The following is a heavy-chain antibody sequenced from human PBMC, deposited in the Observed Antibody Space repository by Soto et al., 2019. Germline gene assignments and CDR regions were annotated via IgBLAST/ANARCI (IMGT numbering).Heavy chain of an antibody. Sequence: EEQLVESGGGLVKPGGSLRLSCVASGFNLSSYTRSWVRQAPGKGLEWVPSICISVGYIYYGESVTGRFTISRDNAKNSPFLQMSSLRANDTAVYFCGGNVLAVTEEAFDVWGQGTLVTVSS. J-gene: IGHJ3*01. CDR2: ICISVGYI. CDR3: GGNVLAVTEEAFDV. V-gene: IGHV3-21*01. CDR1: GFNLSSYT. D-gene: IGHD6-6*01.